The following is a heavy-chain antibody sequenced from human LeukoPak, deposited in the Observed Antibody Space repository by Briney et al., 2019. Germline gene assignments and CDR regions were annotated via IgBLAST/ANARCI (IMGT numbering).Heavy chain of an antibody. CDR3: ARGYIVRGMDV. Sequence: GGSLRLSCAASGFTFSSDEMNWVRQVPGKGLEWVSYISSSGRTRYYADSVKGRFTIPRENVKNSLYLQMDSLRAEDTALYYCARGYIVRGMDVWGQGTTVIVSS. V-gene: IGHV3-48*03. D-gene: IGHD5-18*01. CDR2: ISSSGRTR. J-gene: IGHJ6*02. CDR1: GFTFSSDE.